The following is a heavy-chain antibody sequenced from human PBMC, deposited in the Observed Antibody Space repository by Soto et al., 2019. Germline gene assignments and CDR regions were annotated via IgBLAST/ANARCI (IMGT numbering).Heavy chain of an antibody. CDR3: AKRDLVDASPRNFDF. Sequence: EVQLLESGGGLVQPGGSLRLSCAASGFTFSSYAMSWVRQAPGKGLEWVSAISASGGTFYAASVKGRFTISRDNSKDTLYLQMNSLRAEDTAVYYCAKRDLVDASPRNFDFWGQGTLVTVSS. V-gene: IGHV3-23*01. D-gene: IGHD3-10*01. CDR1: GFTFSSYA. CDR2: ISASGGT. J-gene: IGHJ4*02.